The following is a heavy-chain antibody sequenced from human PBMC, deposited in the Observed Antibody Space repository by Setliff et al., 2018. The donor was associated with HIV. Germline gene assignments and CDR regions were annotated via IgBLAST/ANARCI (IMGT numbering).Heavy chain of an antibody. D-gene: IGHD3-10*01. V-gene: IGHV4-39*01. J-gene: IGHJ1*01. Sequence: SETLSLTCTVSGGSISSSSYYWGWIRQPPGKGLEWIASIYYSGSTYYNPPLKSRVTISVDTSKKQFSLKLSSVTAADTAVYYCARQSVRGGYYYGSGSYYREYFQQWGQGTLVTVSS. CDR2: IYYSGST. CDR3: ARQSVRGGYYYGSGSYYREYFQQ. CDR1: GGSISSSSYY.